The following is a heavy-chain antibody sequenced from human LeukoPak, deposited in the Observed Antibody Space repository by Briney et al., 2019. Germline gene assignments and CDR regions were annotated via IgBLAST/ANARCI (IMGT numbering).Heavy chain of an antibody. Sequence: PSETLSLTCTVSGGSISSYYWSWIRQPPGKGLEWIGYIYYSGSTNYNPSLKGRVTISVDTSKNQFSLKLSSVTAADTAVYYCARDVGSALLDYWGQGTLVTVSS. CDR3: ARDVGSALLDY. CDR2: IYYSGST. J-gene: IGHJ4*02. CDR1: GGSISSYY. D-gene: IGHD6-25*01. V-gene: IGHV4-59*01.